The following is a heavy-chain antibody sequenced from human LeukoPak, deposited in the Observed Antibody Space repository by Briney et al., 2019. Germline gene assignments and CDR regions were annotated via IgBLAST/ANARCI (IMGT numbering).Heavy chain of an antibody. CDR1: GFTVSSKY. D-gene: IGHD6-13*01. CDR2: IYSGGST. V-gene: IGHV3-66*01. Sequence: PGGSLTLSCAASGFTVSSKYMSWVRQAPGKGLEWVSVIYSGGSTYYADSVKGRFTISRDNSKNMLYLQMSSLRAEDTAVYYCVKDMYRIAAPAPGAWGQGTLVTVSS. J-gene: IGHJ5*02. CDR3: VKDMYRIAAPAPGA.